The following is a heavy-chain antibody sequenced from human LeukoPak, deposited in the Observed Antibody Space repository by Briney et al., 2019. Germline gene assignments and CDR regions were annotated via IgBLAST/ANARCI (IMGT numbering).Heavy chain of an antibody. J-gene: IGHJ4*02. D-gene: IGHD6-13*01. CDR2: ISSSSSYI. CDR3: ARSGYSSSWLFDY. CDR1: GFTFSSYS. Sequence: GGSLRLSCAASGFTFSSYSMNWVRQAPGKGLEWVSSISSSSSYIYYADSVKGRFTISRDNAKNSLYLQMNSLRAEGTAVYYCARSGYSSSWLFDYWGQGTLVTVSS. V-gene: IGHV3-21*01.